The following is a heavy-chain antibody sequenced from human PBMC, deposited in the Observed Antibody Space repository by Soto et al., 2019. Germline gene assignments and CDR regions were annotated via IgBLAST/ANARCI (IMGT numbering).Heavy chain of an antibody. D-gene: IGHD5-18*01. CDR1: GFTFSSYA. J-gene: IGHJ6*02. V-gene: IGHV3-21*01. CDR3: ARDSPGIQLWSTHYYYYGMDV. CDR2: ISGSSSYI. Sequence: NPGGSLRLSCAASGFTFSSYAMSWVRQAPGKGLEWVSSISGSSSYIYYADSVKGRFTISRDNAKNSLYLQMNSLRAEDTAVYYCARDSPGIQLWSTHYYYYGMDVWGQGTTVTVSS.